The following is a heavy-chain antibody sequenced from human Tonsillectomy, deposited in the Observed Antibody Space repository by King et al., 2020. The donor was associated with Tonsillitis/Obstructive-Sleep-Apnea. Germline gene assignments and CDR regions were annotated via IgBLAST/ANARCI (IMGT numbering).Heavy chain of an antibody. CDR2: ISWNSGSI. V-gene: IGHV3-9*01. CDR3: ATDVNYDFWSGYYLDY. Sequence: VQLVEAGGGLVQPGRSLRLYCAASGFTFDDYAMHWVRQAPGKGLEWVSGISWNSGSIGYADSVKGRFTISRDNAKNSLYLQMNSLRAEDTALYYCATDVNYDFWSGYYLDYWGQGTLVTVSS. CDR1: GFTFDDYA. D-gene: IGHD3-3*01. J-gene: IGHJ4*02.